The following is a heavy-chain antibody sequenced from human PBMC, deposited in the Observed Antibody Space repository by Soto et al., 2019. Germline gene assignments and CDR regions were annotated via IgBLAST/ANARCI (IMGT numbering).Heavy chain of an antibody. CDR1: GGTFISDA. CDR2: IIPIFGTA. J-gene: IGHJ4*02. D-gene: IGHD3-9*01. Sequence: SDKASCNAAGGTFISDAISWVRQAPGQGLEWMGGIIPIFGTANYAQNFQGRVTITADKSTSTAYMELSSLRSEDTAVYYCARGAGHYDILTGYPHAPFDYWGQGTLVTV. V-gene: IGHV1-69*06. CDR3: ARGAGHYDILTGYPHAPFDY.